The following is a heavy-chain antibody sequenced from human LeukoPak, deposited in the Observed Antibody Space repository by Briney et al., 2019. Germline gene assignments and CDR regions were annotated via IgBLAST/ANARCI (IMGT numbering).Heavy chain of an antibody. CDR2: IYYSGST. Sequence: PSETLSLTCTVSGGSISSYYWSWIRQPLGKGLEWIGYIYYSGSTNYNPSLKSRVTISVDTSKNQFSLKLSSVTAADTAVYYCARDLTVTRGSFDPWGQGTLVTVSS. V-gene: IGHV4-59*12. CDR3: ARDLTVTRGSFDP. D-gene: IGHD4-17*01. J-gene: IGHJ5*02. CDR1: GGSISSYY.